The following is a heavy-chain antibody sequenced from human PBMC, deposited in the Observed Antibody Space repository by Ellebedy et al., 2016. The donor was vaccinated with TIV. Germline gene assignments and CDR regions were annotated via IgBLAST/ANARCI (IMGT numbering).Heavy chain of an antibody. CDR3: GRYYGSGGWFDP. CDR2: IYYSGST. Sequence: SETLSLTCTVSGGSISSGDYFWSWIRQPPGKGLEWIGYIYYSGSTYYNPSLKSRVTISVDTSKNQFSLKLSSVTAADTAVYYCGRYYGSGGWFDPWGQGTLVTVSS. V-gene: IGHV4-30-4*01. CDR1: GGSISSGDYF. D-gene: IGHD3-10*01. J-gene: IGHJ5*02.